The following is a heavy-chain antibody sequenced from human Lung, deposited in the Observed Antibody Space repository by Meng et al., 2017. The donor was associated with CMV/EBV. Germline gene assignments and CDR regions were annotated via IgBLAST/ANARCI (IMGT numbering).Heavy chain of an antibody. D-gene: IGHD1-14*01. J-gene: IGHJ6*04. Sequence: GGSLRLXCAASGFTFSDYYMSWIRQAPGKGLEWVSYISSSGSTIYYADSVKGRFTISRDNDKNSLYLQMNSLRAEATAVYYCARGTNLNGRDVWGKGTTVTVSS. CDR2: ISSSGSTI. CDR1: GFTFSDYY. V-gene: IGHV3-11*01. CDR3: ARGTNLNGRDV.